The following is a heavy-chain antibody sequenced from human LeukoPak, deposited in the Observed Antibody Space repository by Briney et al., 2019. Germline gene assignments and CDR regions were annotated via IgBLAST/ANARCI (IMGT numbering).Heavy chain of an antibody. D-gene: IGHD6-19*01. J-gene: IGHJ3*02. CDR3: AKGGYSSGTEGAFDI. CDR1: GFTFSSYA. Sequence: GGSLRLSCAASGFTFSSYAMSWVRQAPGKGLEWGSAISGSGGSTYYADSVKGRFTISRDNSKNTLYLQMNSLRAEDTAVYYCAKGGYSSGTEGAFDIWGQGTMVTVSS. CDR2: ISGSGGST. V-gene: IGHV3-23*01.